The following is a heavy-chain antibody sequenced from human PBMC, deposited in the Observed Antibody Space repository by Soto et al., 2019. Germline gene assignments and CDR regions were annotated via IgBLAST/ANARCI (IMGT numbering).Heavy chain of an antibody. CDR3: AKDALAYYDFWS. Sequence: PGGSLRLSCAASGVTFTYYWMHWVRQAPGKGLVWVSHISNSGRSTKYADSVKGRFTISRDNSKNTLYLQMNSLRAEDTAIYYCAKDALAYYDFWSWGQGTLVTVSS. CDR2: ISNSGRST. D-gene: IGHD3-3*01. V-gene: IGHV3-74*03. CDR1: GVTFTYYW. J-gene: IGHJ4*02.